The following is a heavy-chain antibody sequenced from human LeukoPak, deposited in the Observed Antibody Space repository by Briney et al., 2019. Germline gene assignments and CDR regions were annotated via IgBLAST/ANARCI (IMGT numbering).Heavy chain of an antibody. Sequence: SVKVSCKASGGTFISYAISWVRQAPGQGLEWMGGIIPIFGTANYAQKFQGRVTITADESTSTAYMELSSLRSEDTAVYYCASGEQQLGLAYWFDPWGQGTLVTVSS. CDR2: IIPIFGTA. J-gene: IGHJ5*02. CDR1: GGTFISYA. V-gene: IGHV1-69*13. CDR3: ASGEQQLGLAYWFDP. D-gene: IGHD6-13*01.